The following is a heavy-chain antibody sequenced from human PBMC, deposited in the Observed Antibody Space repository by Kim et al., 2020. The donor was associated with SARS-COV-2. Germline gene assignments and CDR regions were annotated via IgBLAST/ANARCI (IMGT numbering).Heavy chain of an antibody. V-gene: IGHV3-23*01. CDR2: ITGSGGGT. CDR1: GFTFSSCL. Sequence: GGSLRLSCAASGFTFSSCLMGWVRQAPGKGLEWVSAITGSGGGTYYADSVKGRFTISRDNSKNTLYMQMDSLRAEDTAVYYCAKAPGSGYGFSYFDYWG. D-gene: IGHD3-3*01. J-gene: IGHJ4*01. CDR3: AKAPGSGYGFSYFDY.